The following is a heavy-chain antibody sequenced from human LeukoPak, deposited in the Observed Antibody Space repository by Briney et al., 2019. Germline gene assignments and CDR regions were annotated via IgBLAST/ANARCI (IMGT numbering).Heavy chain of an antibody. CDR1: GGSFSGYY. J-gene: IGHJ5*02. Sequence: PSETLSLTCAVYGGSFSGYYWSWIRQPPGKGLEWIGEINHSGSTNYNPSLKSRVTISVDTSRNQFSLKLSSVTAADTAVYYCARDSSSLYYNWFDPWGQGTLVTVSS. D-gene: IGHD6-13*01. CDR2: INHSGST. CDR3: ARDSSSLYYNWFDP. V-gene: IGHV4-34*01.